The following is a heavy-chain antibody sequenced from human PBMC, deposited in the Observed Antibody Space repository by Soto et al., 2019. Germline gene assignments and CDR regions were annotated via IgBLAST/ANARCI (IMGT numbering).Heavy chain of an antibody. J-gene: IGHJ4*02. CDR1: GFTFSSYG. CDR3: AKDRRGCTNGVCYYYFDY. CDR2: ISYDGSNK. D-gene: IGHD2-8*01. V-gene: IGHV3-30*18. Sequence: GGSLRLSCAASGFTFSSYGMHWVRQAPGKGLEWVAVISYDGSNKYYADSVKGRFTISRDNSKNTLYLQMNSLRAEDTAVYYCAKDRRGCTNGVCYYYFDYWGQGTLVTVSS.